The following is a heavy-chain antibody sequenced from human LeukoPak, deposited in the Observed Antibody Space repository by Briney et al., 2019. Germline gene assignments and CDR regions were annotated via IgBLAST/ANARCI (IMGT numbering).Heavy chain of an antibody. J-gene: IGHJ2*01. Sequence: PSETLSLTCTVPGGSISGYYWSWIRQPPGKGLEWIGYIYYSGSTNYNPSLKSRVTISVDTSKNQFSLKLSSVTAADTAVYYCARARGYFDLWGRGTLVTVSS. CDR2: IYYSGST. CDR3: ARARGYFDL. V-gene: IGHV4-59*01. CDR1: GGSISGYY.